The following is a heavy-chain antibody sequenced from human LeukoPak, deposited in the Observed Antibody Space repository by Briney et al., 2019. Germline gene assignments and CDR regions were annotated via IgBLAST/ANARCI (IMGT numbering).Heavy chain of an antibody. CDR1: GFTVSRDY. Sequence: PGGSLRLSCAASGFTVSRDYMSWVRQAPGKGLEWVSAISGSGGSTYYADSVKGRFTISRDNSKNTLYLQMNSLRAEDTAVYYCAKARIWFGELRDAFDIWGQGTMVTVSS. J-gene: IGHJ3*02. CDR2: ISGSGGST. D-gene: IGHD3-10*01. V-gene: IGHV3-23*01. CDR3: AKARIWFGELRDAFDI.